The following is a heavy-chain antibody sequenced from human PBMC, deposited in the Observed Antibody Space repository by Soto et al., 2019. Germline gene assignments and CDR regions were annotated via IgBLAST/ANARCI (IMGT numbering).Heavy chain of an antibody. D-gene: IGHD3-10*02. CDR2: ISSSGSTI. J-gene: IGHJ6*02. CDR1: GFNFSSYE. Sequence: GGSLRLSGSSTGFNFSSYEMNWVRQAPGKGLEWVSYISSSGSTIYYADSVKGRFTISRDNAKNSLYLQMNSLRAEDTAVYYCARVSVFGIFAYGMDVWGQGTTVTVSS. V-gene: IGHV3-48*03. CDR3: ARVSVFGIFAYGMDV.